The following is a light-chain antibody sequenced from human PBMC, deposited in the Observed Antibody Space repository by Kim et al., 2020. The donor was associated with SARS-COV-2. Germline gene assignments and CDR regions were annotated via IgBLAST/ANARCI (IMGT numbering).Light chain of an antibody. J-gene: IGLJ1*01. V-gene: IGLV2-14*03. CDR3: TSYRTRNTYV. CDR2: DVN. Sequence: GLSITIASTATSSDVGGYNYVSWYQHHPGNAPKLIIYDVNARPSGISNRFSGSKSGNTASLTISGLQAEDESDYYCTSYRTRNTYVFGTGTQVTVL. CDR1: SSDVGGYNY.